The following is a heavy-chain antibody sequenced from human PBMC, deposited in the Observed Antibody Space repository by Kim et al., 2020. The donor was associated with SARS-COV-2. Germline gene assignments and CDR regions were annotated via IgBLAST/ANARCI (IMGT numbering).Heavy chain of an antibody. V-gene: IGHV4-39*01. CDR3: AGLIVGTDAFDI. CDR2: IYYSGST. J-gene: IGHJ3*02. Sequence: SETLSPTCTVSGGSISSSSYYWGWIRQPPGKGLEWIGSIYYSGSTYYNPSLKSRVTISVDTSKNQFSLKLSSVTAADTAVYYCAGLIVGTDAFDIWGQGT. CDR1: GGSISSSSYY. D-gene: IGHD1-26*01.